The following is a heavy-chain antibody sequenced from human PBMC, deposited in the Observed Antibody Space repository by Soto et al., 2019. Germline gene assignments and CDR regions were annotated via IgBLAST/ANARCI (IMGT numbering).Heavy chain of an antibody. CDR2: IYYSGST. D-gene: IGHD2-15*01. V-gene: IGHV4-59*01. CDR3: ARGYCSGGSCRLDY. Sequence: SETLSLTCTVSGGSISSYYWSWIRQPPGKGLEWMGYIYYSGSTNYNPSLKSRVTISVDTSKNQFSLKLSSVTAADTVVYYCARGYCSGGSCRLDYWGQGTLVTVSS. CDR1: GGSISSYY. J-gene: IGHJ4*02.